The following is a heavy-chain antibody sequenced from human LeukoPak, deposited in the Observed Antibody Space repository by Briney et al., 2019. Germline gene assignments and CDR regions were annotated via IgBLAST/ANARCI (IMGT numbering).Heavy chain of an antibody. V-gene: IGHV4-61*02. CDR2: IYTSGST. CDR1: GGSISSGSYY. Sequence: SETLSLTCTVSGGSISSGSYYWSWIRQPAGKGLEWIGRIYTSGSTNYNPSLKSRVTISVDTSKNQFSLKLSSVTAADTAVYYCARGPPGGSRYYYYYMDVWGKGTTVTVSS. CDR3: ARGPPGGSRYYYYYMDV. J-gene: IGHJ6*03. D-gene: IGHD3-10*01.